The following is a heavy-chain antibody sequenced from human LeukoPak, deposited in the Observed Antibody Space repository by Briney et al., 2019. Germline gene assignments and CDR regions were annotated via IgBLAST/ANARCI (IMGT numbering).Heavy chain of an antibody. J-gene: IGHJ6*04. CDR1: GYSFTSYW. D-gene: IGHD6-13*01. CDR3: ARHGAAAGTEYGMDV. CDR2: IDPSDSYT. V-gene: IGHV5-10-1*01. Sequence: GESLKISCKGSGYSFTSYWISWVRQMPGKGLERMGRIDPSDSYTNYSPSFQGHVTISADKSISTAYLQWSSLKTSDTAMYYCARHGAAAGTEYGMDVWGKGTTVTVSS.